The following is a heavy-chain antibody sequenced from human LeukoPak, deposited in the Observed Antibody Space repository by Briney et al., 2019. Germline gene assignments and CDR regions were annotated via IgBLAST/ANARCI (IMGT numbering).Heavy chain of an antibody. CDR3: AKGRWGLTINNFDI. Sequence: PGRSLTLSCAASGFTITTYAMGWVRQAPGKGLELVSVISDRGDSTHYADSVKGRFTISRDSSKNTLYLQMNSLRGEDTAVYYCAKGRWGLTINNFDIWGQGTMVTVSS. D-gene: IGHD3-9*01. V-gene: IGHV3-23*01. CDR2: ISDRGDST. J-gene: IGHJ3*02. CDR1: GFTITTYA.